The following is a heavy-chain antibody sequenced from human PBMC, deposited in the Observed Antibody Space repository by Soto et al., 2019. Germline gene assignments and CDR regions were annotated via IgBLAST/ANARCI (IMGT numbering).Heavy chain of an antibody. CDR3: ANWERRFDY. V-gene: IGHV4-39*01. CDR2: MYYSGGT. CDR1: GGSIISSSYL. Sequence: PSETLSLTCSVSGGSIISSSYLWGWIRQPPGKGLEWIGNMYYSGGTYYNLSLKSRVTISVDTSKNQFSLKLSSVTAADTAVYYCANWERRFDYWGQGTLVTVSS. J-gene: IGHJ4*02. D-gene: IGHD1-26*01.